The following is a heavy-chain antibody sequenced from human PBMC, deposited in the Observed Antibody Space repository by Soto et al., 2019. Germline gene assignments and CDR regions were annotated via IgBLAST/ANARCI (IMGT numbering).Heavy chain of an antibody. J-gene: IGHJ4*02. CDR3: ARYFWSGQLPFYFDQ. CDR2: ISAYNGNT. CDR1: GYTFNSYG. V-gene: IGHV1-18*01. Sequence: QVLLVQSGAEVKKPGASVKVSCKASGYTFNSYGVSWVRQAPGQGLEWMGWISAYNGNTKYSQNLQGRVTMTIDTPPSSAYLEVRSLRSDDTAIYYCARYFWSGQLPFYFDQWGQGTLVTVSS. D-gene: IGHD3-3*01.